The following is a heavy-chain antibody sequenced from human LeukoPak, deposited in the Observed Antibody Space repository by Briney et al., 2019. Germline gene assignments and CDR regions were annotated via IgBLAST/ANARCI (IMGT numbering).Heavy chain of an antibody. V-gene: IGHV3-30-3*01. D-gene: IGHD6-19*01. Sequence: GRSLRLSCAASGFTFSSYAMHWVRQAPGKGLEWVAVISYDGSNKYYADSVKGRFTISRDNSKNTLYLQMNSLRAEDTAVYYCARAAGTSQNQYGMDVWGQGTTVTVSS. CDR2: ISYDGSNK. J-gene: IGHJ6*02. CDR1: GFTFSSYA. CDR3: ARAAGTSQNQYGMDV.